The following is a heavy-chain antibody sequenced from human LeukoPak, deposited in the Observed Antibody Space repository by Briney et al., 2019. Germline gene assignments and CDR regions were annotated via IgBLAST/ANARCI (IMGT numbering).Heavy chain of an antibody. CDR1: GYTFTGYY. J-gene: IGHJ4*02. V-gene: IGHV1-2*02. CDR2: VNPNTGAT. Sequence: ASVKVSCKASGYTFTGYYIHWVRQAPGQGLEWMGRVNPNTGATDSAQKFQDRVTMTRDTSISTAYMDLSRLRSDDTAVYFCARGRGRYGLDYWGQGTLVTVSS. CDR3: ARGRGRYGLDY. D-gene: IGHD3-10*01.